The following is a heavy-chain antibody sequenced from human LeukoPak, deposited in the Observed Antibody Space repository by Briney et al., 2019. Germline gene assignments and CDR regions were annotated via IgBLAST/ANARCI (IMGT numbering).Heavy chain of an antibody. CDR1: GGTFSSYA. V-gene: IGHV1-69*04. CDR2: IIPILGIA. CDR3: ARADYGDALDY. D-gene: IGHD4-17*01. Sequence: SVKVSCKASGGTFSSYAISWVRQAPGQGLEWMGRIIPILGIANYAQKFQGRVTITADKSTSTAYMELSSLRSDDTAVYYCARADYGDALDYWGQGTLVTVSS. J-gene: IGHJ4*02.